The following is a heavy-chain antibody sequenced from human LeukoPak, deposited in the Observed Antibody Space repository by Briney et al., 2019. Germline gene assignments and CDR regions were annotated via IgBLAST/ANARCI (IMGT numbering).Heavy chain of an antibody. CDR3: AKKGEVVFDY. D-gene: IGHD3-22*01. CDR2: IGYDGGNR. V-gene: IGHV3-30*02. CDR1: RFTFTRSA. Sequence: GGSLRLSCATSRFTFTRSAMHWLRQAPGKGLEWVAFIGYDGGNRHYAESVKGRFTISKDNSKNTLYLQMNSLRAEDTAVYYCAKKGEVVFDYWGQGTLVTVSS. J-gene: IGHJ4*02.